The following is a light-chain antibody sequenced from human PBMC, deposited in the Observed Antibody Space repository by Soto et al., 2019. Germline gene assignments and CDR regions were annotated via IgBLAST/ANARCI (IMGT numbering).Light chain of an antibody. Sequence: VMTQSPVTLSVSPGERVTLSCRASQRVSSNFAWYQQKPGQPPRLLIYGASTRATGIPARFSGSGSGTEFSLTISSLQSEDVAIYYCQQYNNWPYTLGQGTKLEIQ. V-gene: IGKV3-15*01. J-gene: IGKJ2*01. CDR3: QQYNNWPYT. CDR2: GAS. CDR1: QRVSSN.